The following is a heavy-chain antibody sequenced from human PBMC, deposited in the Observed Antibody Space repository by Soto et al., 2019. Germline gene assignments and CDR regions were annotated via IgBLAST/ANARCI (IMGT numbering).Heavy chain of an antibody. V-gene: IGHV2-70*12. J-gene: IGHJ4*02. CDR2: IDWEDDK. CDR1: GFSLSTTGMC. CDR3: VRSSWRDTAFGVRVPFDF. D-gene: IGHD5-18*01. Sequence: SGPTLVNPTQTLTLTCTYSGFSLSTTGMCVSWIRQPPGKALEWLALIDWEDDKFYSTSLRTRLTISKDTSKNQVVLTMTNMDPVDTATYFCVRSSWRDTAFGVRVPFDFWGLGSLVTVSS.